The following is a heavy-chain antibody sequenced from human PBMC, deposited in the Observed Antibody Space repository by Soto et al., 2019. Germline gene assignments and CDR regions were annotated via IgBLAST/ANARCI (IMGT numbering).Heavy chain of an antibody. V-gene: IGHV3-23*01. J-gene: IGHJ4*02. CDR2: ISDSGGRT. Sequence: PGGSLRLSCAASGFTFSTYAMSWVRQAPGKGLEWVSAISDSGGRTYYADSVQGRFTISRDNSKDTVYLQMNSLRADDTAVYYCAKDLISGDGLWLMDHWGPGTLVTVSS. D-gene: IGHD2-21*02. CDR1: GFTFSTYA. CDR3: AKDLISGDGLWLMDH.